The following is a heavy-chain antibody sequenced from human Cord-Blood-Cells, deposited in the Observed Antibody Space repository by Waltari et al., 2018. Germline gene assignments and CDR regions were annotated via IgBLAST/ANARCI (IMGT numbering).Heavy chain of an antibody. D-gene: IGHD6-6*01. J-gene: IGHJ4*02. V-gene: IGHV3-73*02. CDR3: TRQGSSSSDY. CDR2: IRSKTNSYAT. Sequence: EVQLVESGGGLVQPGGSLKLSCASSGCTFSGSGTPWVRQASGKWLEWGGRIRSKTNSYATAYAASVKGMFTISRDDSKNTAYLQMNSLKTEDTAVYYCTRQGSSSSDYWGQGTLVTVSS. CDR1: GCTFSGSG.